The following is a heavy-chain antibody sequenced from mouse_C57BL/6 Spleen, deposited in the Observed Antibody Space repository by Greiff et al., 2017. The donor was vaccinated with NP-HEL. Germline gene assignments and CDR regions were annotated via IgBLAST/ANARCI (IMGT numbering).Heavy chain of an antibody. D-gene: IGHD2-1*01. Sequence: EVKLMESGPGLVKPSQSLSLTCSVTGYSITSGYYWNWIRQFPGNKLEWMGYISYDGSNNYNPSLKNRISITRDTSKNQFFLKLNSVTTEDTATYYCASSYGNYEAMDYWGQGTSVTVSS. CDR2: ISYDGSN. J-gene: IGHJ4*01. CDR1: GYSITSGYY. CDR3: ASSYGNYEAMDY. V-gene: IGHV3-6*01.